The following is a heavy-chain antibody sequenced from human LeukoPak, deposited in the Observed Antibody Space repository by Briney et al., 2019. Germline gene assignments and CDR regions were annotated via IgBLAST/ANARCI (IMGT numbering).Heavy chain of an antibody. V-gene: IGHV4-4*07. CDR2: IYTNRSA. CDR1: GGSISSYY. D-gene: IGHD6-13*01. J-gene: IGHJ5*02. CDR3: ARGVGYSSSWYLSWFDP. Sequence: PSETLSLTCTVSGGSISSYYWTWIRKPPGKGLEWIGRIYTNRSANYNHTLKSRVPMSVDTAKNQFSLNLSSVTAADTAVYYCARGVGYSSSWYLSWFDPWGQGTLVTVSS.